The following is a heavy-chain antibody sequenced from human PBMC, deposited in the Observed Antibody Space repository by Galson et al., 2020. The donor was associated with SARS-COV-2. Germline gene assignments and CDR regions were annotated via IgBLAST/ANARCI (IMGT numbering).Heavy chain of an antibody. CDR1: EYSFSDYW. CDR3: ARPITDYYFYGMDV. V-gene: IGHV5-51*01. CDR2: IHPGHSDI. D-gene: IGHD3-10*01. J-gene: IGHJ6*02. Sequence: GESLKISCKGSEYSFSDYWIAWVRQMPGKGLEWMGVIHPGHSDIRYSPSFQGQVTISADKSITTAYLQWSSLKASDTATYYCARPITDYYFYGMDVWGQGTTVTVSS.